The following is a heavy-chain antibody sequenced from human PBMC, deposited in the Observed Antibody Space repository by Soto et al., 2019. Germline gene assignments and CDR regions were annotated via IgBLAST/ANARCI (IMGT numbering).Heavy chain of an antibody. J-gene: IGHJ5*02. CDR1: GFTFRTYG. Sequence: GGSLRLSCAASGFTFRTYGMHWVRQAPGKGLEWVAVISNDGSEKYFADSVKGRFAISRDNSKNTLFLQMNSLRDDDTAVYYCAKYVHDTGWELPFDPWGQGTLVTVSS. CDR2: ISNDGSEK. V-gene: IGHV3-30*18. CDR3: AKYVHDTGWELPFDP. D-gene: IGHD6-19*01.